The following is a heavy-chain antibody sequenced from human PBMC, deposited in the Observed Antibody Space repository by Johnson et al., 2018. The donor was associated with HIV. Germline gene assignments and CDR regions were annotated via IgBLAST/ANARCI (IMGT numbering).Heavy chain of an antibody. J-gene: IGHJ3*02. CDR2: ISYDGVNK. D-gene: IGHD3-9*01. Sequence: QVPLVESGGGVVQPGRSLRLSCAASEFSFSTYALHWVRQAPGEGLEWVAVISYDGVNKYYADSVKGRFTVSRDNSKNTLYLQMTSLRTEDTAVYYCAKEFRLGYPPQIDAFDIWGQGTMVTVSS. CDR1: EFSFSTYA. CDR3: AKEFRLGYPPQIDAFDI. V-gene: IGHV3-30*04.